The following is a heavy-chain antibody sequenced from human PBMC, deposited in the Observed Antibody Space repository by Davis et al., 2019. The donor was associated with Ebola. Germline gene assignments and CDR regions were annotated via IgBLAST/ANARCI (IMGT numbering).Heavy chain of an antibody. CDR3: AKSSPHGSGSYPDY. Sequence: PGGSLRLSCAASGFTFSSYAMHWVRQAPGKGLEWVAVISYDGSNKYYADSVKGRFTISRDNSKNTLYLQMNSLRAEDTAVYYCAKSSPHGSGSYPDYWGQGTLVTVSS. V-gene: IGHV3-30*18. J-gene: IGHJ4*02. CDR1: GFTFSSYA. CDR2: ISYDGSNK. D-gene: IGHD3-10*01.